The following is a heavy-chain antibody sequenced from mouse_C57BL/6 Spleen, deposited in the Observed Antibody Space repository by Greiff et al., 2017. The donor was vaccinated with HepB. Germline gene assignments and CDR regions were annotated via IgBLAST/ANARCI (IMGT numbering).Heavy chain of an antibody. J-gene: IGHJ4*01. CDR2: IRNKANGYTT. V-gene: IGHV7-3*01. CDR3: ASLTTVVAYYAMDY. CDR1: GFTFTDYY. D-gene: IGHD1-1*01. Sequence: EVKLVESGGGLVQPGGSLSLSCAASGFTFTDYYMSWVRQPPGKALEWLGFIRNKANGYTTEYSASVKGRFTISRDNSQSILYLQMNALRAEDSATYYCASLTTVVAYYAMDYWGQGTSVTVSS.